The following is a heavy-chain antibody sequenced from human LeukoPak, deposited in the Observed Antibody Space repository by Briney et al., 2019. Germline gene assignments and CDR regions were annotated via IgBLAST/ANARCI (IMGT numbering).Heavy chain of an antibody. Sequence: SETLSLTCTVSGGSISSSSYYWGWIRQPPGKGLEWIGSIYYSGSTYYNPSLKSRVTISVDTSKNQFSLKLSSVTAADTAVYYCARYCSSTSCYGYAFDIWGQGTMVTVSS. CDR3: ARYCSSTSCYGYAFDI. V-gene: IGHV4-39*07. J-gene: IGHJ3*02. CDR1: GGSISSSSYY. D-gene: IGHD2-2*01. CDR2: IYYSGST.